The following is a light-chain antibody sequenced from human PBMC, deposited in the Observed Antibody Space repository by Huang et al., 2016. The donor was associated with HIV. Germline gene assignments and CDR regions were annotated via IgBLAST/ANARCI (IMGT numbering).Light chain of an antibody. J-gene: IGKJ1*01. CDR2: DAS. Sequence: EIVLTQSPGTLSLSPGERATLSCRASQSLNNNYLAWYQQKGGRAPRLLIYDASSRATGIPDRFSGSGSGTDFTLIISRLEPEDSAVYYCQQYDSSPGTFGQGTKVEIK. V-gene: IGKV3-20*01. CDR3: QQYDSSPGT. CDR1: QSLNNNY.